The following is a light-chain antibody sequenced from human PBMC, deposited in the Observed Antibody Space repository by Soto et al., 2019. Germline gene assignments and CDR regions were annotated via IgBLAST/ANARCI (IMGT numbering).Light chain of an antibody. CDR3: SSFTRSSTFV. CDR1: SSDVGRYNY. CDR2: DVS. Sequence: QSVLAQPASVSGSRGQSITISCTGTSSDVGRYNYVSWFQQHPGKVPKLIIYDVSNWPSGVSDRFSGSKSGNTASLTISGLQPEDEADYYCSSFTRSSTFVFGTGTKVTVL. V-gene: IGLV2-14*03. J-gene: IGLJ1*01.